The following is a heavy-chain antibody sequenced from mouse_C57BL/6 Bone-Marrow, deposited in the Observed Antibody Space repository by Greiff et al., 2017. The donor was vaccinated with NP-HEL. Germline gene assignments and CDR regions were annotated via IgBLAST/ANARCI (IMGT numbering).Heavy chain of an antibody. Sequence: QLQQPGAELVKPGASVKLSCKASGYTFTSYWMHWVKQRPGQGLEWIGMIHPNSGSTNYNEKFKSKATLTVDKSSSTAYMQLSSLTSEDSAVYYCASPWVYYAMDYWGQGTSVTVSS. CDR1: GYTFTSYW. V-gene: IGHV1-64*01. CDR3: ASPWVYYAMDY. CDR2: IHPNSGST. J-gene: IGHJ4*01. D-gene: IGHD4-1*01.